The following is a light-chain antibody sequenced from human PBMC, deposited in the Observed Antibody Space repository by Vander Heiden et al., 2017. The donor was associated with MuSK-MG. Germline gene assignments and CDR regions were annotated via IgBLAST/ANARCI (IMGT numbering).Light chain of an antibody. J-gene: IGKJ3*01. CDR1: HSTSRY. CDR3: RQSYSTQFT. V-gene: IGKV1-39*01. Sequence: IQMTQSPSSLSESVGDRVTITCRAVHSTSRYGSWYQQKPAKAPQLLIYAASSLQSGVPSRFSGSGSGTDFTLTISSLQPEDFATYYCRQSYSTQFTFGPGTKVDIK. CDR2: AAS.